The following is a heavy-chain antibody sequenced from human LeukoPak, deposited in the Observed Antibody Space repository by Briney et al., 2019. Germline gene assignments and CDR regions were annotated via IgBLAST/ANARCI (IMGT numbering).Heavy chain of an antibody. CDR3: ARDGSYSPRCWFDP. Sequence: ASVKVSCKASGYTFTTYAMNWVRQAPGQGLEWMGWINTNTGNPTYAQGFTGRFVFSLDTSVSTAYLQISSLKAGDTAVYYCARDGSYSPRCWFDPWGQGTLVTVSS. V-gene: IGHV7-4-1*02. CDR1: GYTFTTYA. D-gene: IGHD1-26*01. J-gene: IGHJ5*02. CDR2: INTNTGNP.